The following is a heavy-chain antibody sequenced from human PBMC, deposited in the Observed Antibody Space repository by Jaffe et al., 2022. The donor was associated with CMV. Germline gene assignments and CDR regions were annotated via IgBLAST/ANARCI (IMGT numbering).Heavy chain of an antibody. Sequence: EVQLVESGGGLVQPGRSLRLSCTASGFTFGDYAMSWVRQAPGKGLEWVGFIRSKAYGGTTEYAASVKGRFTISRDDSKSIAYLQMNSLKTEDTAVYYCTRDLGKDFWSGYLDYYYYYMDVWGKGTTVTVSS. V-gene: IGHV3-49*04. CDR3: TRDLGKDFWSGYLDYYYYYMDV. CDR1: GFTFGDYA. CDR2: IRSKAYGGTT. D-gene: IGHD3-3*01. J-gene: IGHJ6*03.